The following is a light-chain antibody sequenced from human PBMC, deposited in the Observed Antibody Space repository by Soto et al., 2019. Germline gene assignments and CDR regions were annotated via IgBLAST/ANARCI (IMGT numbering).Light chain of an antibody. CDR3: QQYNNWPPWT. CDR2: VAS. J-gene: IGKJ1*01. Sequence: EIVLTQSPGTLSLSPWERATLSCRASQNINSDYFAWYQQKPGQAPRLLIYVASTRATGVPARFSGSGSGTEFTLAISSLQSEDFAVYYCQQYNNWPPWTFGQGTKVDIK. V-gene: IGKV3-15*01. CDR1: QNINSD.